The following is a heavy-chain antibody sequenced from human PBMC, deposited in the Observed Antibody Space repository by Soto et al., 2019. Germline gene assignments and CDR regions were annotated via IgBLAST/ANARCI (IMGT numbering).Heavy chain of an antibody. CDR1: GYTFTSYG. J-gene: IGHJ6*02. Sequence: ASVKVSCKASGYTFTSYGISWVRQAPGQGLEWMGWISAYNGNTNYAQKLQGRVTMTTDTSTSTAYMELRSLRSDDTAVYYCARSPAAIRYYYYGMDVWGQGXTVTV. CDR3: ARSPAAIRYYYYGMDV. V-gene: IGHV1-18*04. D-gene: IGHD2-2*01. CDR2: ISAYNGNT.